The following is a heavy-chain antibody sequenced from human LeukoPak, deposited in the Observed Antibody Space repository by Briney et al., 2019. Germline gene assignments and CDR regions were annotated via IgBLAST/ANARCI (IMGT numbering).Heavy chain of an antibody. Sequence: GGSLRLSCAASGFTFDDYAMHWVRQAPGKGLEWGSGMSWNSGSIGYADSVKGRFTISRDNAKNSLYLQMNGLRAEDTALYYCAKGVWNYYDTPFDYWGQGTLVTVSS. D-gene: IGHD3-22*01. CDR3: AKGVWNYYDTPFDY. V-gene: IGHV3-9*01. J-gene: IGHJ4*02. CDR2: MSWNSGSI. CDR1: GFTFDDYA.